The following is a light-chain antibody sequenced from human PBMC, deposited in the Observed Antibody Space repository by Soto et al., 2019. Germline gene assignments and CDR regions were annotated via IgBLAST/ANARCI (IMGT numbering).Light chain of an antibody. V-gene: IGKV3-20*01. CDR2: GAS. Sequence: EIVLTQSPGSLSLSPGERATLSCRASQSVASSYLAWYQQGPGQPPRLLIYGASSRATGIPDGFSGSGYGTDFTLTISRLEPEDFAVYYCQQYGSSLLTFGGGTKVEIK. J-gene: IGKJ4*01. CDR3: QQYGSSLLT. CDR1: QSVASSY.